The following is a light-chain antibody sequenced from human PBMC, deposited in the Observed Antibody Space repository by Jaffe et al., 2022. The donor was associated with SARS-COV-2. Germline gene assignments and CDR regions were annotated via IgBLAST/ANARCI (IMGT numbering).Light chain of an antibody. CDR2: GAS. J-gene: IGKJ5*01. CDR3: QQYGSSPPIT. Sequence: EIVLTQSPGILSLSPGERATLSCRASQSVSSSYLAWYQQKPGQAPRLLIYGASSRATGIPDRFSGSGSGTDFTLTISRLEPEDLAVYYCQQYGSSPPITFGQGTRLEIK. V-gene: IGKV3-20*01. CDR1: QSVSSSY.